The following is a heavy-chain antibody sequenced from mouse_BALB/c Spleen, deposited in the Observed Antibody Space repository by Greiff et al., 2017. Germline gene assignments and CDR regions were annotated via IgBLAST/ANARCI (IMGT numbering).Heavy chain of an antibody. Sequence: EVQLQQSGPGLVKPSQSLSLTCTVTGYSITSDYAWNWIRQFPGNKLEWMGYISYSGSTSYNPSLKSRISITRDTSKNQFFLQLNSVTTEDTATYYCAAAYYRYGYAMDYWGQGTSVTVSS. CDR3: AAAYYRYGYAMDY. J-gene: IGHJ4*01. CDR1: GYSITSDYA. V-gene: IGHV3-2*02. D-gene: IGHD2-14*01. CDR2: ISYSGST.